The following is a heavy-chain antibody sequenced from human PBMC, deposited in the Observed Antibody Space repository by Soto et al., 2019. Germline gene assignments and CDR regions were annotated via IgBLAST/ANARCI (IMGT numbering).Heavy chain of an antibody. CDR2: ISSSSSYI. J-gene: IGHJ6*02. Sequence: GGSLRLSCAASGFSFSTSSMAWVRQPPGKGLEWVSAISSSSSYIYYADSVKGRFTISRDNAKNSLYLQMNSLRAEDTAVYYCARYDSSGYYWPYYYYGMDVWGQGTTVTVSS. V-gene: IGHV3-21*01. D-gene: IGHD3-22*01. CDR1: GFSFSTSS. CDR3: ARYDSSGYYWPYYYYGMDV.